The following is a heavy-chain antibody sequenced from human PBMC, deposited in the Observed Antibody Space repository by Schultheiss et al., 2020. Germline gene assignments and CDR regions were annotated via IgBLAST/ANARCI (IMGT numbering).Heavy chain of an antibody. D-gene: IGHD1-26*01. V-gene: IGHV4-39*02. CDR3: ARDVWSYSSYGRDV. CDR2: IYYSGST. CDR1: GGSISSSSYY. Sequence: AETLSLTCTVSGGSISSSSYYWGWIRQPPGKGLEWIGSIYYSGSTYYNPSLKSRVTISVDTSKNQFSLKLTSVTAADTALYYCARDVWSYSSYGRDVWGQGTTVTVSS. J-gene: IGHJ6*02.